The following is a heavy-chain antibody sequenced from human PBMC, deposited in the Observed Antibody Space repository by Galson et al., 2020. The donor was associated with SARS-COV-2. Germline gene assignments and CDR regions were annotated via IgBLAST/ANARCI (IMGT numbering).Heavy chain of an antibody. CDR3: ARDMGNYDILTGYYIGGMDV. Sequence: TLSLTCTVSGGSISSGGYYWSWIRQHPGKGLEWIGYIYYSGSTYYNPSLKSRVTISVDTSKNQFSLKLSSVTAADTAVYYCARDMGNYDILTGYYIGGMDVWGQGTTVTVS. CDR2: IYYSGST. J-gene: IGHJ6*02. D-gene: IGHD3-9*01. CDR1: GGSISSGGYY. V-gene: IGHV4-31*03.